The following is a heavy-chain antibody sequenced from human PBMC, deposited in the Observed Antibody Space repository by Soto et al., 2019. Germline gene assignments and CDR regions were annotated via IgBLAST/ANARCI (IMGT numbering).Heavy chain of an antibody. J-gene: IGHJ5*02. CDR1: GGSISSGAYY. Sequence: QVQLQESGPGLVKPSQTLSLTCTVSGGSISSGAYYWSWIRQHPVRGLECIGHIDDSGNTYYSPSTKSRVSISAHTSKIQFSLKLRSVSAAATAVYYCARHPFGETWFDPWGQGTLVTVSS. D-gene: IGHD4-17*01. CDR3: ARHPFGETWFDP. CDR2: IDDSGNT. V-gene: IGHV4-31*03.